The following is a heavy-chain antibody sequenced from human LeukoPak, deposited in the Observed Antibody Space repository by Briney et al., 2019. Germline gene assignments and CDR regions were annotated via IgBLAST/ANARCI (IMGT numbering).Heavy chain of an antibody. D-gene: IGHD6-13*01. V-gene: IGHV1-69*06. CDR3: ARQPIEQQLADGYYFDY. Sequence: ASVKVSCKASGGTFSSYAISWVRQAPGQGLEWMGGIIPIFGTANYAQKFQGRVTITADKSTSTAYMELSSLRSEDTAVYYCARQPIEQQLADGYYFDYWAREPWSPSPQ. J-gene: IGHJ4*02. CDR1: GGTFSSYA. CDR2: IIPIFGTA.